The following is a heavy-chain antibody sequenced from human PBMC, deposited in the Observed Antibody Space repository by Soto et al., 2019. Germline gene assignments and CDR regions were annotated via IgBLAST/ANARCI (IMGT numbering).Heavy chain of an antibody. CDR2: INPNSGGT. Sequence: ASLKVSCKASGYTFTGYYMHWVRQAPGQGLEWMGWINPNSGGTNYAQKFQGWVTMTRDTSISTAYMELSRLRSDDTAVYYCARDQGCSSTSCYAGKRGYYYYMDVWGKGTTVTVSS. D-gene: IGHD2-2*01. CDR1: GYTFTGYY. J-gene: IGHJ6*03. CDR3: ARDQGCSSTSCYAGKRGYYYYMDV. V-gene: IGHV1-2*04.